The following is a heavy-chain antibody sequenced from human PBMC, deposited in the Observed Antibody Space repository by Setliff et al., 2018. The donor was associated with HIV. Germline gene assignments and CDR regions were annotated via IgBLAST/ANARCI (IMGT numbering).Heavy chain of an antibody. V-gene: IGHV4-59*11. CDR2: PHYSGSS. Sequence: PSETLSLTCTISGGFISNHYWNWIRQPPGKGLEWIGSPHYSGSSYYSPSLKSRVTISLDTSKNQFSLKLSSMTAADTAVYYCARDVGLCGVDCWPYFYFDLWGRGNLVTVSS. D-gene: IGHD2-21*02. J-gene: IGHJ2*01. CDR3: ARDVGLCGVDCWPYFYFDL. CDR1: GGFISNHY.